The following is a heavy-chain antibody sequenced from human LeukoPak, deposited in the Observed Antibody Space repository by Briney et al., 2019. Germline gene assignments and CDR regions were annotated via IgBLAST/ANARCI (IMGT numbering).Heavy chain of an antibody. CDR3: ARDRAWDYLDS. V-gene: IGHV3-30*03. J-gene: IGHJ4*02. D-gene: IGHD1-26*01. CDR1: GFTLSSHG. Sequence: PGKSLRLSCVVSGFTLSSHGMHWVRRAPGKGLEWVAVISYDGGKKSYADSVKGRFTISRDNSKNTLYLQMDSLRVEDTAIYYCARDRAWDYLDSWDQGPLVTVSS. CDR2: ISYDGGKK.